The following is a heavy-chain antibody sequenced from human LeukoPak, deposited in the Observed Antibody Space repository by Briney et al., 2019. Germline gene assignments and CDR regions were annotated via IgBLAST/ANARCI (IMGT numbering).Heavy chain of an antibody. CDR2: IYYSGST. Sequence: SETLSLTCTVSGGSISSGGYYWSWLRQHPGKGLEWIGYIYYSGSTYYNPSLKSRVTISVDTSKNQFSLKLGSVTAADTAVYYCAREGVLGAFDIWGQGTMVTVSS. J-gene: IGHJ3*02. V-gene: IGHV4-31*03. CDR1: GGSISSGGYY. CDR3: AREGVLGAFDI. D-gene: IGHD3-3*02.